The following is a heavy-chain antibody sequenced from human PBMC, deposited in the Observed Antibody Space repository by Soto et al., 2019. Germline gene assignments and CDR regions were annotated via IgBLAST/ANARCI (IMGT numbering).Heavy chain of an antibody. D-gene: IGHD1-26*01. Sequence: ASVKVSCKASGYTFTGYYMHWVRQAPGQGLEWMGWINPNSGGTNYAQKFQGWVTMTRDTSISTAYMELSRLRSDDTAVYYCAREGSGSYYYGMDVWGQGTTVTVSS. CDR3: AREGSGSYYYGMDV. CDR2: INPNSGGT. J-gene: IGHJ6*02. CDR1: GYTFTGYY. V-gene: IGHV1-2*04.